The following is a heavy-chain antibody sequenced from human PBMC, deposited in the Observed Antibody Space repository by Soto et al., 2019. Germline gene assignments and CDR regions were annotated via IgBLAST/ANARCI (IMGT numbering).Heavy chain of an antibody. J-gene: IGHJ6*02. V-gene: IGHV1-18*01. CDR2: ISAYNGNT. CDR1: GYTFTSYG. CDR3: ARDRAGYDFWSGYYTGVYYYGMDV. D-gene: IGHD3-3*01. Sequence: GASVKVSCKASGYTFTSYGISWVRQAPGQGLEWMGWISAYNGNTNYAQKLQGRVTMTTDASTSTAYMELRSLRSDDTAVYYCARDRAGYDFWSGYYTGVYYYGMDVWGQGTTVTVSS.